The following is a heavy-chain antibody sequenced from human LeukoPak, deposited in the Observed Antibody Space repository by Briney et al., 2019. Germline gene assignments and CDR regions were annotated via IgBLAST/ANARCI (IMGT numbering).Heavy chain of an antibody. D-gene: IGHD6-13*01. CDR2: TESKTDGGTT. CDR1: GFTFENAW. CDR3: ATALKYSSSWYNAFDT. Sequence: GGSLRLSCAATGFTFENAWMSWVRQAPGKGLEWVGRTESKTDGGTTNYAAPVKGRFSISRDDSKNTLYLQMNSLKTEDTALYFCATALKYSSSWYNAFDTWGQGTMVTVSS. V-gene: IGHV3-15*04. J-gene: IGHJ3*02.